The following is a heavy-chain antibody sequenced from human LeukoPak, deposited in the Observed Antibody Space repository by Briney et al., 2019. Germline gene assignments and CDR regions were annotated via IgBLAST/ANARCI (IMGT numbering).Heavy chain of an antibody. CDR3: ASGGVAGETFDFDY. J-gene: IGHJ4*02. D-gene: IGHD6-19*01. Sequence: GASVKVSCKASGYTFTGYYMHWVRQAPGQGLEWMGWINPNSGGTNYAQKFQGRVTMTTDTSTSTAYMELRSLRSDDTAVYYCASGGVAGETFDFDYWAREPWSPSPQ. CDR2: INPNSGGT. V-gene: IGHV1-2*02. CDR1: GYTFTGYY.